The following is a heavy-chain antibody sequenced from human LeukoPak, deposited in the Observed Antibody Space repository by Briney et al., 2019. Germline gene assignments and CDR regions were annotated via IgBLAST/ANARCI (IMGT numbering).Heavy chain of an antibody. CDR1: DGSISSYY. CDR3: ARLAGSGSYYRGYFDY. V-gene: IGHV4-39*07. Sequence: SETLSLTCTVSDGSISSYYWGWIRQPPGKGLEWIGSIYYSGSTYYNPSLKSRVTISVDTSKNQFSLKLSSVTAADTAVYYCARLAGSGSYYRGYFDYWGQGTLVTVSS. J-gene: IGHJ4*02. CDR2: IYYSGST. D-gene: IGHD3-10*01.